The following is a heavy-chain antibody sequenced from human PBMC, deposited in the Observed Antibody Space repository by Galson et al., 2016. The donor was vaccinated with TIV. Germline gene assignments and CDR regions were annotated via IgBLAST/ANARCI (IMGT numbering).Heavy chain of an antibody. Sequence: SVKVSCKASGYTFSKYGISWVRQAPGQGLEWVGWIGANSGDTNSAQKLQGRVTLATDTSTSKAYMELRSLRSDDTAVYYCARDRGSRTMIHVADYYYAMDVWGQGTTVTVS. CDR3: ARDRGSRTMIHVADYYYAMDV. V-gene: IGHV1-18*01. CDR2: IGANSGDT. D-gene: IGHD1-26*01. J-gene: IGHJ6*02. CDR1: GYTFSKYG.